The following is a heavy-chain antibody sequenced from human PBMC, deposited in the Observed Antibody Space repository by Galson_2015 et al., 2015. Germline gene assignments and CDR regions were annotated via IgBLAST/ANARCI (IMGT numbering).Heavy chain of an antibody. V-gene: IGHV3-30*18. Sequence: SLRLSCAASGFTFSSYGMHWVRQAPGKGLEWVAVISYDGSNKHYADSVKGRFTISRDNSKNTLYLQMNSLRAEDTAVYYCAKDHYVYTMVRGTIDYWGQGTLVTVSS. D-gene: IGHD3-10*01. J-gene: IGHJ4*02. CDR3: AKDHYVYTMVRGTIDY. CDR2: ISYDGSNK. CDR1: GFTFSSYG.